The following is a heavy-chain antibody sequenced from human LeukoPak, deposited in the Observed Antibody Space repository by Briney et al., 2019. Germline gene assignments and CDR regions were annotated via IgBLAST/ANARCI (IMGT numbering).Heavy chain of an antibody. CDR1: GGSMGGYY. CDR2: LYYSGGT. V-gene: IGHV4-59*01. D-gene: IGHD5-18*01. CDR3: ARSGYSYRTDWFFNL. J-gene: IGHJ2*01. Sequence: SETLSLTCAVSGGSMGGYYWTWIRQPPGKGLEWIGYLYYSGGTTYNPSPKSRVTISLDRSKNQFSLNLNSVTAADTAVYYCARSGYSYRTDWFFNLWGRGTLVTVSS.